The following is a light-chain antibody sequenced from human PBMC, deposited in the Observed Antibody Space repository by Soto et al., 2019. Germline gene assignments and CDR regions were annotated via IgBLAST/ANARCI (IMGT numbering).Light chain of an antibody. J-gene: IGKJ4*01. CDR3: QQYGSFSLT. CDR1: QSVSSSY. CDR2: GAS. V-gene: IGKV3-20*01. Sequence: EIVMTQSPGTLSLSPGERATLSCRASQSVSSSYLAWYQQKPGQAPRLLIYGASSRATGIPDRFSGSGSGADFTLSISRLEPEDFAVYYCQQYGSFSLTFGGVTKV.